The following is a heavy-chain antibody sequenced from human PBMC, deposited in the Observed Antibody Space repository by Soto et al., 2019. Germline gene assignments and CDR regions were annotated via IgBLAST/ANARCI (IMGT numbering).Heavy chain of an antibody. CDR1: GGSFSGYY. V-gene: IGHV4-34*01. Sequence: PSETLSLTCAVYGGSFSGYYWTWIRQPPGKGLEWIGQINHGGSTIYNPSLKSRVTMSIDTSKNQFSLRLTSVTAAETGVYYCARARGRSSGWGAYYYYGLDLWGQGTTVTVSS. CDR2: INHGGST. D-gene: IGHD6-19*01. CDR3: ARARGRSSGWGAYYYYGLDL. J-gene: IGHJ6*02.